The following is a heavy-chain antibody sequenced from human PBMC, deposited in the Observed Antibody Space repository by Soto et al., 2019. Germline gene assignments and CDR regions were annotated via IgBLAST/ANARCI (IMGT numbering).Heavy chain of an antibody. D-gene: IGHD6-13*01. CDR3: ASGGAAGLYYYGMDV. CDR2: IDPSDSYT. V-gene: IGHV5-10-1*01. CDR1: GYSFTSYW. J-gene: IGHJ6*02. Sequence: VESLKISCKGSGYSFTSYWISWVRQMPGKGLEWMGRIDPSDSYTNYSPSFQGHVTISADKSISTAYLQWSSPKASDTAMYYCASGGAAGLYYYGMDVWGQGTTVTVSS.